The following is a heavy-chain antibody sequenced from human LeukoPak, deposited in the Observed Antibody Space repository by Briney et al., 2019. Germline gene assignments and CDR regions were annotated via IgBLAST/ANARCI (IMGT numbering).Heavy chain of an antibody. D-gene: IGHD6-19*01. V-gene: IGHV3-23*01. Sequence: GGSLRLSCEASGFTFNTYAISWVRQAPGKELEWVSGICGSGGCTYYADSVKGRFTISRDNSKNTVYLQMNSLTADDTAVYYCAKTTVGYSSGRYPGWPADCWGQGTLVTVSS. J-gene: IGHJ4*02. CDR3: AKTTVGYSSGRYPGWPADC. CDR1: GFTFNTYA. CDR2: ICGSGGCT.